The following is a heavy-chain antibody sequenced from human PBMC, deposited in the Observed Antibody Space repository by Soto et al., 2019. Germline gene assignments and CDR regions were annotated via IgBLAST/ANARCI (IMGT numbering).Heavy chain of an antibody. CDR1: GFTFSSYW. V-gene: IGHV3-74*01. CDR3: ARDERWFGELLSSYYYYGMDV. D-gene: IGHD3-10*01. CDR2: INSDGSST. J-gene: IGHJ6*02. Sequence: GSLRLSCAASGFTFSSYWMHWVRQAPGKGLVWVSRINSDGSSTSYADSVKGRFTISRDNAKNTLYLQMNSLRAEDTAVYYCARDERWFGELLSSYYYYGMDVWGQGTTVTVSS.